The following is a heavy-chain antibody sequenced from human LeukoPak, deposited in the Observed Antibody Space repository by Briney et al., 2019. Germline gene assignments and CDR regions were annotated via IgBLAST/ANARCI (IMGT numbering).Heavy chain of an antibody. CDR1: GFTFSSYD. Sequence: GGSLRLSCAASGFTFSSYDMHWVRQATGKGLEWVSAIGTAGDTYYPGSVKGRFTISRENAKNSLYLQMNSLRAGDTAVYYCARWLRSKGFFDYRGQGTLVTVSS. V-gene: IGHV3-13*01. J-gene: IGHJ4*02. CDR3: ARWLRSKGFFDY. CDR2: IGTAGDT. D-gene: IGHD5-12*01.